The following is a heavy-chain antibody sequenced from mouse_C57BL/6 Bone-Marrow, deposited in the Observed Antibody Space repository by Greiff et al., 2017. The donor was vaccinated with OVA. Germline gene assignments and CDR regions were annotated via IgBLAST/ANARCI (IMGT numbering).Heavy chain of an antibody. J-gene: IGHJ4*01. D-gene: IGHD2-1*01. Sequence: VQLQQSGAELVKPGASVKLSCKASGYTFTSYWMHWVKQRPGRGLEWIGRIDPNRGGTKYNEKFKSKATLTVDKPSSTAYMQLSSLTSEDSAVYYCARSMVYGNYAYYGMDYWGQGTSVTVSS. CDR3: ARSMVYGNYAYYGMDY. CDR2: IDPNRGGT. V-gene: IGHV1-72*01. CDR1: GYTFTSYW.